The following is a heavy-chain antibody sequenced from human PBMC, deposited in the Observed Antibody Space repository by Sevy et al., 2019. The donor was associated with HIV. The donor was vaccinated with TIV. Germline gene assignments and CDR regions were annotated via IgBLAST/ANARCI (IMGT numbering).Heavy chain of an antibody. V-gene: IGHV4-34*01. CDR2: INHSGST. CDR3: ARGIDLGY. CDR1: GGSFSGYY. J-gene: IGHJ4*02. Sequence: SETPSLTCAVYGGSFSGYYWSWIRQPPGKGLEWIGEINHSGSTNYNPSLKSRVTISVDTSKNQFSLKLSSVTAADTAVYYCARGIDLGYWGQGTLVTVSS.